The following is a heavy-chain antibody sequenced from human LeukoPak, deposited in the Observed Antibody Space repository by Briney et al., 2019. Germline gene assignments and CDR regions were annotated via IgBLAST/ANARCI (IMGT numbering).Heavy chain of an antibody. CDR3: ARSRILTGYSWAGFDRPFDY. D-gene: IGHD3-9*01. V-gene: IGHV1-69*01. CDR2: IIPILGTA. J-gene: IGHJ4*02. CDR1: GGTFSSYA. Sequence: SVKVSCKASGGTFSSYAISWVRQAPGQGLEWMGGIIPILGTANYAQKFQGRVTITADESTSTAYMELSSLRSEDTAVYYCARSRILTGYSWAGFDRPFDYWGQGTLVTVSS.